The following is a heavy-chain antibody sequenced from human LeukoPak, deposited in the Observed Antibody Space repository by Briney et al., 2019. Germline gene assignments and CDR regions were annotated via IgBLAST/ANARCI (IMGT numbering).Heavy chain of an antibody. V-gene: IGHV4-59*01. CDR1: GASISSYY. J-gene: IGHJ4*02. CDR2: TYYSGST. CDR3: ARVRGYYDSSGYDY. Sequence: KASETLSLTCTVSGASISSYYWSWIRQPPGKGLECIGYTYYSGSTNYNPALKSRVTISEDTSKNQISLKLSSVTAADTAVYYCARVRGYYDSSGYDYWGQGTLVTVSS. D-gene: IGHD3-22*01.